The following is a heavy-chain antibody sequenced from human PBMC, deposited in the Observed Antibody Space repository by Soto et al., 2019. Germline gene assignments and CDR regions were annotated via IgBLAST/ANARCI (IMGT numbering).Heavy chain of an antibody. J-gene: IGHJ6*02. CDR2: INPNSGGT. CDR3: ARKATTMIVVVAPDYYYGMDV. D-gene: IGHD3-22*01. Sequence: SVKVSCKASGYNFTGYYMNWVRQSPGQGIEWMGWINPNSGGTNYAQKFQGRVTMNRDTSISTAYMELSRLRSDDTAVYYCARKATTMIVVVAPDYYYGMDVWGQGTTVTVSS. V-gene: IGHV1-2*02. CDR1: GYNFTGYY.